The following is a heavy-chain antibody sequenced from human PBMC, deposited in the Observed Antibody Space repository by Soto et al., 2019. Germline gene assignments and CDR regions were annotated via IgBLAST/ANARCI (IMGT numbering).Heavy chain of an antibody. CDR1: GGTFSSYA. V-gene: IGHV1-69*06. D-gene: IGHD1-1*01. Sequence: ASVKVSCKASGGTFSSYAISWVRQAPGQGLEWMGGIIPIFGTANYAQKFQGRVTITADKSTSTAYMELSSLRSEDTAVYYCARDRVRAEFDPWGQGTLVTVSS. J-gene: IGHJ5*02. CDR3: ARDRVRAEFDP. CDR2: IIPIFGTA.